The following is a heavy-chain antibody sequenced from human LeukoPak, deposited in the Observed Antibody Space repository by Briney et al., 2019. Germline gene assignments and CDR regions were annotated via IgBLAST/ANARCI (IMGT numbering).Heavy chain of an antibody. V-gene: IGHV1-8*03. D-gene: IGHD3-10*01. Sequence: ASVKVSCKASGYTLTNHDINWVRQATGQGLEWMGWMNPNSGNTGYSQKFQGRLTITRDTSISTAYMELSSLRSDDTAVYYCVRMTVRGVISPWGQGTRVTVSS. J-gene: IGHJ5*02. CDR2: MNPNSGNT. CDR1: GYTLTNHD. CDR3: VRMTVRGVISP.